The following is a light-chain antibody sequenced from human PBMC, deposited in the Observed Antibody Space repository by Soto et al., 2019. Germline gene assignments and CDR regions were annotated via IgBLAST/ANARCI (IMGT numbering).Light chain of an antibody. J-gene: IGKJ1*01. CDR3: QHSYSTLGT. CDR2: AAS. Sequence: DIQMTQSPSSLSASVGDRVTITCRASQTISSYLNWYQQKPGKAPKLLIYAASSLQSGVPSRFSGRGSGTDFTLTISSLQPEDFATYYCQHSYSTLGTFGKGTKVDIK. V-gene: IGKV1-39*01. CDR1: QTISSY.